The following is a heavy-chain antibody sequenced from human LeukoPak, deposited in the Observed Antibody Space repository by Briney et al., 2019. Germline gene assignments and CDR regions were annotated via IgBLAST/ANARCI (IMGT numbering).Heavy chain of an antibody. CDR2: ISSSSSYI. CDR3: ATTGYDYVWGSVGGAFDI. Sequence: GGSLRLSCAASGFTFSSYSMNWVRQAPGKGLEWVSSISSSSSYIYYADSVKGRFTISRDNAKNSLYLQMNSLRAEDTAVYYCATTGYDYVWGSVGGAFDIWGQGTMVTVSS. J-gene: IGHJ3*02. CDR1: GFTFSSYS. V-gene: IGHV3-21*04. D-gene: IGHD3-16*01.